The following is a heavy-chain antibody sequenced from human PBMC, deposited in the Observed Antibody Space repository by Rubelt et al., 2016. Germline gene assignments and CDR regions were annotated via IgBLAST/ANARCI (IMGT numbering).Heavy chain of an antibody. CDR2: IRSKAYGGTT. J-gene: IGHJ4*02. D-gene: IGHD6-13*01. CDR1: GFTFGDYA. Sequence: GGGLVQPGRSLRLSCTASGFTFGDYAMGWFRQAPGKGLEWVGFIRSKAYGGTTEYAASVKGRFTISRDDSKSIAYLQMNSLKTEDTAVYYCTRDEKAAGPDYWGQGTLVTVSS. CDR3: TRDEKAAGPDY. V-gene: IGHV3-49*03.